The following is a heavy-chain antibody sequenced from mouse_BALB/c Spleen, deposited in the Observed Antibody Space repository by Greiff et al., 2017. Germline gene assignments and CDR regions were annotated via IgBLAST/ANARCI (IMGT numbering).Heavy chain of an antibody. D-gene: IGHD1-1*01. J-gene: IGHJ2*01. CDR3: ASGSSPDY. CDR1: GYTFTDYN. Sequence: EVQLQQSGPELVKPGASVKISCKASGYTFTDYNMHWVKQSHGKSLEWIGYIDPYSGGTDYNQKFKGKATLTEDTSSSTSYMKLRSLTSEDSAVYCCASGSSPDYWGQGTTLTVSS. CDR2: IDPYSGGT. V-gene: IGHV1S29*02.